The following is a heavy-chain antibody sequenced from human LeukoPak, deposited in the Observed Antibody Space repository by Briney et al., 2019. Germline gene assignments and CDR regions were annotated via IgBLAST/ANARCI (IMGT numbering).Heavy chain of an antibody. CDR3: ARVYWRIAVAGWYFDY. D-gene: IGHD6-19*01. CDR2: ISSSGSTI. J-gene: IGHJ4*02. CDR1: GFTFSDYY. V-gene: IGHV3-11*04. Sequence: PGGSLRLSCAASGFTFSDYYMSWIRQAPGTGLGWVSYISSSGSTIYYADSVKGRFTISRDNAKNSLYLQMNSLRAEDTAVYYCARVYWRIAVAGWYFDYWGQGTLVTVSS.